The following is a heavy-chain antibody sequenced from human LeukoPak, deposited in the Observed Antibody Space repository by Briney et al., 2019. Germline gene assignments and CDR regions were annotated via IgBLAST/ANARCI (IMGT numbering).Heavy chain of an antibody. CDR2: ISSSGSTI. CDR3: AREPNSGYDSGPNFDY. Sequence: GGSLRLSCAASGFTFSDYYMSWIRQAPGKGLEWVSYISSSGSTIYYADSVKGRFTISRDNAKNSLYLQMNSLRAEDTAVYYCAREPNSGYDSGPNFDYWGQGTLVTVSS. CDR1: GFTFSDYY. D-gene: IGHD5-12*01. V-gene: IGHV3-11*01. J-gene: IGHJ4*02.